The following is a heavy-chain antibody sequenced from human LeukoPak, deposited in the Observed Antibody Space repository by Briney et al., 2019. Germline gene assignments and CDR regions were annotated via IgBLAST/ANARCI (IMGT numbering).Heavy chain of an antibody. CDR2: IRYDGSNN. CDR3: ASPNWNYGATVYDSFDI. J-gene: IGHJ3*02. D-gene: IGHD1-7*01. Sequence: GGSLRLSCAASGFTFSNAWMSWVRQAPGKGLEWVAFIRYDGSNNYYAHSVKGRFTISRDNSKNALYLQMNSLRAEDTAVYYCASPNWNYGATVYDSFDIWGPGTMVTVSS. CDR1: GFTFSNAW. V-gene: IGHV3-30*02.